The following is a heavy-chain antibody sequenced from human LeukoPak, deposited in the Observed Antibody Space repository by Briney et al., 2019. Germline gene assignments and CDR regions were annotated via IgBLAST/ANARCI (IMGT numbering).Heavy chain of an antibody. CDR2: ICGNGDTT. J-gene: IGHJ4*02. D-gene: IGHD2-2*01. V-gene: IGHV3-64D*06. CDR3: VKDEGYCSSVSCSPSY. CDR1: GFNFRNYP. Sequence: GGSLRLSCAASGFNFRNYPMHWVRQAPGKGLEYVSAICGNGDTTYYEDSVKGRVTISRDNSKNTLYLQLSSLRVEDTAVYYCVKDEGYCSSVSCSPSYWGQGTLVTVSS.